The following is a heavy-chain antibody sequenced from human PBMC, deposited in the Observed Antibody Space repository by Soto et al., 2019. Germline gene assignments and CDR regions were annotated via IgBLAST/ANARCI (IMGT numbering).Heavy chain of an antibody. D-gene: IGHD4-4*01. CDR2: IWYDGSNK. V-gene: IGHV3-33*01. CDR3: ARDFPYDYSNLHYYYGMDV. Sequence: PGGSLRLSCAASGFTFSSYGMHWVRQAPGKGLEWVAVIWYDGSNKYYADSVKGRFTISRDNSKNTLYLQMNSLRAEDTAVYYCARDFPYDYSNLHYYYGMDVWGQGTTVTVSS. J-gene: IGHJ6*02. CDR1: GFTFSSYG.